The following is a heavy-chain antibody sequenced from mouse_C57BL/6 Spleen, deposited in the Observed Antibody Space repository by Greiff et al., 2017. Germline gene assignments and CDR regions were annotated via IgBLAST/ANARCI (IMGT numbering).Heavy chain of an antibody. D-gene: IGHD2-4*01. V-gene: IGHV5-16*01. CDR3: ARGDYDRYYFDY. CDR1: GFTFSDYY. Sequence: EVMLVESEGGLVQPGSSMKLSCTASGFTFSDYYMAWVRQVPEKGLEWVANINYDGSSTYYLDSLKSRFIISRDNAKNILYLQMSSLKSEDTATYYCARGDYDRYYFDYWGQGTTLTVSS. J-gene: IGHJ2*01. CDR2: INYDGSST.